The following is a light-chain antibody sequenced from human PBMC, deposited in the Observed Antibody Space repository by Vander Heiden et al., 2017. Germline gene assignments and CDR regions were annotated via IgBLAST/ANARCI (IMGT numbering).Light chain of an antibody. CDR3: QEYYNDGA. J-gene: IGKJ1*01. V-gene: IGKV4-1*01. Sequence: VMTQSPDSLAVSLGALATITCKSSHSTLHSPNKKYALAWYQQKPGQPPKLLIYWASTRESGVPERFSGSGSGTDFTLTISSLQAEDVAIYYCQEYYNDGAFGQGTKVEIK. CDR1: HSTLHSPNKKYA. CDR2: WAS.